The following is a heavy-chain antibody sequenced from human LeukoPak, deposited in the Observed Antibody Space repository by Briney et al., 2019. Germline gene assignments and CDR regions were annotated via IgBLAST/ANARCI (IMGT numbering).Heavy chain of an antibody. Sequence: GRSLRLSCAASGFTFSSYAMSWVRQAPGKGLEWVSGISGSGGSTYYADPVKGRFTISRDNAKNPQYLQMTSLRAQDTGIYYCARSSGSYRPFDSWGQGTLVIVSS. D-gene: IGHD3-22*01. CDR2: ISGSGGST. V-gene: IGHV3-23*01. CDR1: GFTFSSYA. J-gene: IGHJ4*02. CDR3: ARSSGSYRPFDS.